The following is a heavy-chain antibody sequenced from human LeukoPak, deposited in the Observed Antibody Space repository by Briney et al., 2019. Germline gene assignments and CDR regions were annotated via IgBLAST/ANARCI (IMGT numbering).Heavy chain of an antibody. Sequence: GGSLRLSCAASGFIFSNYGMSWVRHAPGKGLEWVSAIGSSGSTTYYADSVKGLFTISRDNSKNTLYLQMNSLRAEDTAVYYCAKIVAGLDYWGQGTLVTVSS. CDR3: AKIVAGLDY. CDR1: GFIFSNYG. CDR2: IGSSGSTT. J-gene: IGHJ4*02. V-gene: IGHV3-23*01. D-gene: IGHD2-15*01.